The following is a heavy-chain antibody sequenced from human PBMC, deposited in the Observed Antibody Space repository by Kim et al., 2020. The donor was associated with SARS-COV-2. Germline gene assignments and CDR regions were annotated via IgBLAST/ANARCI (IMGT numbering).Heavy chain of an antibody. CDR3: AREGTYYYDSSGYLD. CDR2: IYSGGST. Sequence: GGSLRLSCAASGFTVSSNYMSWVRQAPGKGLEWVSVIYSGGSTYYADSVKGRFTISRDNSKNTLYLQMNSLRAEDTAVYYCAREGTYYYDSSGYLDWGQGTLVTVSS. CDR1: GFTVSSNY. D-gene: IGHD3-22*01. J-gene: IGHJ4*02. V-gene: IGHV3-66*01.